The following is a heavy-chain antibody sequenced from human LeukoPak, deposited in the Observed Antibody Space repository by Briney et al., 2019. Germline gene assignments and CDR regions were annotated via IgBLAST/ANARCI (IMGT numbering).Heavy chain of an antibody. CDR2: ISYDGSNK. CDR1: GFTFSSYA. CDR3: AKDFAGAVADL. D-gene: IGHD6-19*01. J-gene: IGHJ4*02. Sequence: GRSLRLSCAAYGFTFSSYAMHWVRQAPGKGLEWVAVISYDGSNKYYADSVKGRFTISRDNSKNTLYLQMNSLRAEDTAVYYCAKDFAGAVADLWGQGTLLTVSS. V-gene: IGHV3-30*18.